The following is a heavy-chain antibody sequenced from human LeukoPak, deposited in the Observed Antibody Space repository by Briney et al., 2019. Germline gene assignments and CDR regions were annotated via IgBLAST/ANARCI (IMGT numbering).Heavy chain of an antibody. Sequence: ASVKVSCKASGYTFTSYDINWVRQATGQGLEWMGWMNPNSGNTGYAQKFQGRVTITRNTSISTAYMELSSLRSEDTAVYYCARAVSGRYSFDYWGQGTLVTVSS. CDR1: GYTFTSYD. V-gene: IGHV1-8*03. CDR3: ARAVSGRYSFDY. J-gene: IGHJ4*02. CDR2: MNPNSGNT. D-gene: IGHD1-26*01.